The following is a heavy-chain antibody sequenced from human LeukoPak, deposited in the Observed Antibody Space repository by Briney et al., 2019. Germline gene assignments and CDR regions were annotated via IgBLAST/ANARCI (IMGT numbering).Heavy chain of an antibody. CDR3: ARLWSTDCSGGSCPHQPNY. CDR1: GSYINNYY. Sequence: SETLSLTCSVSGSYINNYYWGWIRQAPGKGLEWIGSISYSGSTYYNPSLKSRVTISIDTSKNQFSLKLSSVTAADTAVYYCARLWSTDCSGGSCPHQPNYWGQGTLVTVSS. V-gene: IGHV4-39*01. D-gene: IGHD2-15*01. CDR2: ISYSGST. J-gene: IGHJ4*02.